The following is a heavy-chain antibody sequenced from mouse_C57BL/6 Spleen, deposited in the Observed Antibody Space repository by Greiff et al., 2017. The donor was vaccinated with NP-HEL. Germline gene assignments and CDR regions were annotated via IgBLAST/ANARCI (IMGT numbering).Heavy chain of an antibody. V-gene: IGHV1-50*01. Sequence: VQLQQPGAELVKPGASVKLSCKASGYTFTSYWMQWVNQRPGQGLEWIGEIDPSDSYTNYNQKFKGKATLTVDTSSSTAYMQLSSLTSEDSAVYYCARGGYDVFAYWGQGTLVTVSA. D-gene: IGHD2-2*01. CDR3: ARGGYDVFAY. J-gene: IGHJ3*01. CDR1: GYTFTSYW. CDR2: IDPSDSYT.